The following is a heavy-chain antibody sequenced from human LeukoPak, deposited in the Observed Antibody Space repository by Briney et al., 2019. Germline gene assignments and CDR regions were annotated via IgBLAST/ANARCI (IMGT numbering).Heavy chain of an antibody. V-gene: IGHV4-59*01. D-gene: IGHD2-21*02. CDR3: AREAYCGGDCYSGFDY. CDR2: IYDSGST. CDR1: GGSISSYF. Sequence: SGTLSLTCAVSGGSISSYFWSWIRQPPGKGLEWIGYIYDSGSTNYNPSLKSRVTISVDTSKNRFSLKLSSVTAADTAVYYCAREAYCGGDCYSGFDYWGQGTLVTVSS. J-gene: IGHJ4*02.